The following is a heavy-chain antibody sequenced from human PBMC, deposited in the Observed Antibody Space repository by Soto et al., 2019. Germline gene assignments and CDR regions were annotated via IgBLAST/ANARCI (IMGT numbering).Heavy chain of an antibody. Sequence: QAHLVQSGAEVKKPGASVKVSCKASGYTFTGYTFHWVRQAPGQGLEWMAWINSSSSDSSFAPKIQGRVTVTMDATSSTAYMELTRLRSDDTAVYYCETEMATIKGFFDKWGQGTPVAVSS. CDR3: ETEMATIKGFFDK. J-gene: IGHJ4*02. V-gene: IGHV1-2*02. CDR1: GYTFTGYT. CDR2: INSSSSDS. D-gene: IGHD2-8*01.